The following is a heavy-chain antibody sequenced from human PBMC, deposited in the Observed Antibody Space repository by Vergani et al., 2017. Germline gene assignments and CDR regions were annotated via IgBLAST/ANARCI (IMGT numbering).Heavy chain of an antibody. V-gene: IGHV4-61*10. CDR2: IYYSGST. Sequence: QVQLQESGPGLVKPSETLSLTCTVSGGSVSSGSYYWSWIRQPAGKGLEWIGYIYYSGSTNYNPSLKSRVTISVDTSKNQFSLKLSSVTAADTAVYYCARGRFNIDYWGQGTLVTVSS. CDR3: ARGRFNIDY. CDR1: GGSVSSGSYY. J-gene: IGHJ4*02.